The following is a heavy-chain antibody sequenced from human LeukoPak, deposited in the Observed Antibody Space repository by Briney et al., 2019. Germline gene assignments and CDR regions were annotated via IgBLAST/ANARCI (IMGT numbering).Heavy chain of an antibody. Sequence: GGSLRLSCTASGFAFADHAVSWVRQAPGKGLEWVGFVRTNSYGATTEYAASARGRFTISRDDSKNIAYLQMNSLRTEDTAVYYCTSRPFGGATYYWGQGTLVTVSS. CDR1: GFAFADHA. J-gene: IGHJ4*02. CDR2: VRTNSYGATT. V-gene: IGHV3-49*04. D-gene: IGHD1-26*01. CDR3: TSRPFGGATYY.